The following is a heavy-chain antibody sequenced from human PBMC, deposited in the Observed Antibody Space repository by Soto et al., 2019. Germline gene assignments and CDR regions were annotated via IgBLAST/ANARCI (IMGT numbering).Heavy chain of an antibody. CDR3: PKEQAFEQLWVFDS. CDR1: GFPFSSYD. D-gene: IGHD5-18*01. CDR2: ISYDGSRT. Sequence: LRLSCAASGFPFSSYDMHWVRQAPGKGLEWVALISYDGSRTSYSDSVKGRFTISRDNSKNMLFLQMDNLRADDTAVYYCPKEQAFEQLWVFDSWGQGTLVTVSS. V-gene: IGHV3-30*18. J-gene: IGHJ5*01.